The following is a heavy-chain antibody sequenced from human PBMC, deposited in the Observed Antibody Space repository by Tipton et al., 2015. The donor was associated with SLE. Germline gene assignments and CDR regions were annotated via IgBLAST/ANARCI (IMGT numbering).Heavy chain of an antibody. J-gene: IGHJ6*02. CDR2: ISYGGGT. CDR3: ARGMLTWRGAVVGVDV. V-gene: IGHV4-59*08. Sequence: GLVKPSETLSLTCSVSGGSISSNYWIWIRQPPGKGLEWIGYISYGGGTNYNPSLKSRVTISVDTAKNQFSLKLTSVTAADTAVYYCARGMLTWRGAVVGVDVWGQGTTVNVSS. D-gene: IGHD2-8*01. CDR1: GGSISSNY.